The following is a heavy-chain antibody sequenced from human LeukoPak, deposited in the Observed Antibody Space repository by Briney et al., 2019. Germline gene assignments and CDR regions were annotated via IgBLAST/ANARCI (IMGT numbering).Heavy chain of an antibody. CDR3: ARGSGIITGIDE. CDR1: GFTFSSHW. J-gene: IGHJ4*02. Sequence: GGSLRLSCAASGFTFSSHWMHWVRHARGKGLVWVSRIKDDGSHTNYADSVKGRFTISRDNAKNTLSLQMNSLRAEDTAVYYCARGSGIITGIDEWGQGTLVTVSS. CDR2: IKDDGSHT. V-gene: IGHV3-74*01. D-gene: IGHD6-25*01.